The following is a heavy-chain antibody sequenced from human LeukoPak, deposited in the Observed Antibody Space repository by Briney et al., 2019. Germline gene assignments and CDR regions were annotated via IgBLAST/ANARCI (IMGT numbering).Heavy chain of an antibody. J-gene: IGHJ4*02. D-gene: IGHD6-13*01. Sequence: QTGGSLRLSCAASGFTFSSYEMNWVRQAPGKGLEWVSYISSSDSTIYYADSVKGRFTISRDNAKNSLYLQMNSLRAEDTAVYYCARGARIAAAAFDYWGQGTLVTVSS. CDR2: ISSSDSTI. CDR3: ARGARIAAAAFDY. V-gene: IGHV3-48*03. CDR1: GFTFSSYE.